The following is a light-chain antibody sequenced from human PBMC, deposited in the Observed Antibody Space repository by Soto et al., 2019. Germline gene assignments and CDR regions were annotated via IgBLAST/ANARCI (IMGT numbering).Light chain of an antibody. V-gene: IGKV3-15*01. CDR3: QQYSQWPLT. J-gene: IGKJ4*01. CDR2: GAS. Sequence: EIVRTQSPATLSLSPGERATLSCRASQSVTSNLAWYKQKPGQAPRLLRYGASTRATGIPARFGGSGSATGFTLTISSLKSEDFAVYYCQQYSQWPLTFGGGTKVDIK. CDR1: QSVTSN.